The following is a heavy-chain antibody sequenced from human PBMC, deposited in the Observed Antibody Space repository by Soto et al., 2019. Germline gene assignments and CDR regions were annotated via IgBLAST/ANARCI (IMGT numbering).Heavy chain of an antibody. CDR1: GYRVNKYW. D-gene: IGHD2-2*01. CDR2: IYPGDSDT. J-gene: IGHJ4*02. CDR3: ARPGSCSSTSCHLDF. Sequence: XESLKTLLTGSGYRVNKYWLGRVPPVPGKGLEWMGIIYPGDSDTRYSRSFQGQVTISADKSISTAYLQWSSLKASDTALYYCARPGSCSSTSCHLDFWGQGTLVTVSS. V-gene: IGHV5-51*01.